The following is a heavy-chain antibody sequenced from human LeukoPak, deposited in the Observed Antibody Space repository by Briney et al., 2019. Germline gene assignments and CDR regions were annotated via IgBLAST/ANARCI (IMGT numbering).Heavy chain of an antibody. J-gene: IGHJ6*04. Sequence: PGRSLRLSCAAPGFTFSSYGMHWVRQAPGKGLEWVAVIWYDGSNKYYADSVKGRFTISRDNSKNTLYLQMNSLRAEDTAAYYCARGGMGQGFYYGMDVWGKGTTVTVS. D-gene: IGHD1-26*01. CDR2: IWYDGSNK. CDR1: GFTFSSYG. V-gene: IGHV3-33*01. CDR3: ARGGMGQGFYYGMDV.